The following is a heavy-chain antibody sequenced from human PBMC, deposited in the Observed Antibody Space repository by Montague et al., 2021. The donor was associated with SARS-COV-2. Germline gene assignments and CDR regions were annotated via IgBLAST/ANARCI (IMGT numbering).Heavy chain of an antibody. CDR1: GGSIRSSDNY. J-gene: IGHJ3*02. V-gene: IGHV4-31*03. CDR2: IYSSGTT. Sequence: TLSLTCTVSGGSIRSSDNYWSWIRQHPGKGLEWIGYIYSSGTTYYNPSLRSRVTISVDTSKKQFSLKLSSVTAADTAVFFCVREKAGGLRNVFDIWGQGTTVTVSS. CDR3: VREKAGGLRNVFDI.